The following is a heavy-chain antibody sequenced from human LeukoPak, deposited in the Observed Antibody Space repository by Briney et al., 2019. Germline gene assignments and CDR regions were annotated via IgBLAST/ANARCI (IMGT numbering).Heavy chain of an antibody. CDR1: GFTFSTYA. D-gene: IGHD2-15*01. CDR2: IRYDGSNK. J-gene: IGHJ4*02. Sequence: GGSLRLSCAASGFTFSTYAMNWVRQAPGKGLEWVTFIRYDGSNKYYADSVKGRFTISRDNSKNTLYLQMNSLRAEDTAVYYCARGLYTLIPMYYWGQGTLVTVSS. CDR3: ARGLYTLIPMYY. V-gene: IGHV3-30*02.